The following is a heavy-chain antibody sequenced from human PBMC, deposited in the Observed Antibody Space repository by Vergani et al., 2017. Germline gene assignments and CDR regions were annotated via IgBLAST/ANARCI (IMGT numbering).Heavy chain of an antibody. CDR3: ARGYSGSSDY. Sequence: QVQLVETGGGVVQPGGSLRLYCATSGFSFNTYGAHWVRQAPGKGLEWVAFIGYDGRIKYNVDSVKGRFTISRDTSKKTLSLQMRSLRADDTAVYYCARGYSGSSDYWGQGTLVTVSS. CDR1: GFSFNTYG. V-gene: IGHV3-30*02. D-gene: IGHD1-26*01. J-gene: IGHJ4*02. CDR2: IGYDGRIK.